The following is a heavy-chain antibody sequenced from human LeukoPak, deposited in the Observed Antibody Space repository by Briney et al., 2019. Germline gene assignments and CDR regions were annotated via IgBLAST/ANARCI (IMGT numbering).Heavy chain of an antibody. CDR1: GFTVSSNY. D-gene: IGHD6-13*01. J-gene: IGHJ4*02. CDR3: ARGSSGIAAAGTVY. CDR2: IYSGGST. Sequence: GGSLRLSCAASGFTVSSNYMSWVRQAPGKGLDWVSVIYSGGSTYYADSVKGRFTISRDNSKNTLYLQMNSLRAEDTAVYYCARGSSGIAAAGTVYWGQGTLVTVSS. V-gene: IGHV3-53*01.